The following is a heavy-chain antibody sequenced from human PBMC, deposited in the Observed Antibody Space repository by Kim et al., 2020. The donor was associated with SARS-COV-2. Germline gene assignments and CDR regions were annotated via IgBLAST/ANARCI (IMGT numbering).Heavy chain of an antibody. V-gene: IGHV3-33*05. CDR1: GFTFSSYG. CDR3: ARDLKPFRVGNDAFDI. Sequence: GGSLRLSCAASGFTFSSYGMHWVRQAPGKGLEWVAVISYDGSNKYYADSVKGRFTISRDNSKNTLYLQMNSLRAEDTAVYYCARDLKPFRVGNDAFDIWGQGTMVTVSS. CDR2: ISYDGSNK. J-gene: IGHJ3*02. D-gene: IGHD3-3*01.